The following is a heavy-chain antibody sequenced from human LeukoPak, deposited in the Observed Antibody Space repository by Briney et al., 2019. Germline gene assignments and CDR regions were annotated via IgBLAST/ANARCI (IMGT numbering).Heavy chain of an antibody. Sequence: ASVKVSCKASGYTFTAHAVHWVRQAPGQRLEWMGWINVANGDTGYSQKFQDRVTITRDTSASTGYMEMSSLISEDTAVYYCASKPRGESRPFDYWGPGTLVTVSS. J-gene: IGHJ4*02. CDR3: ASKPRGESRPFDY. CDR1: GYTFTAHA. CDR2: INVANGDT. V-gene: IGHV1-3*01. D-gene: IGHD3-16*01.